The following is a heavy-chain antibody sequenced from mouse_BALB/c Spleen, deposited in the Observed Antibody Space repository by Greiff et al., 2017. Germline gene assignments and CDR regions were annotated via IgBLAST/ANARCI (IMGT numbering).Heavy chain of an antibody. D-gene: IGHD1-1*01. V-gene: IGHV1-7*01. Sequence: VHVKQSGAELAKPGASVKMSCKASGYTFTSYWMHWVKQRPGQGLEWIGYINPSTGYTEYNQKFKDKATLTADKSSSTAYMQLSSLTSEDSAVYYCARSFDYGSSYYFDYWGQGTTLTVSS. CDR1: GYTFTSYW. J-gene: IGHJ2*01. CDR2: INPSTGYT. CDR3: ARSFDYGSSYYFDY.